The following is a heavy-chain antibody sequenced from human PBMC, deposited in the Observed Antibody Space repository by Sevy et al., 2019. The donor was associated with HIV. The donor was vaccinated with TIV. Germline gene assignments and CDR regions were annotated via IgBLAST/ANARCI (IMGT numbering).Heavy chain of an antibody. V-gene: IGHV1-18*01. J-gene: IGHJ6*03. CDR2: TSAYNGNT. Sequence: ASVKVSCKASGYTFTYHAISWVRQAPGQGLEWVGWTSAYNGNTNYAQKLQDRFTMTSDTSTSTAYMELRNLRSDDTAVYYCARLFSGYMDVWGKGTTVTAP. CDR1: GYTFTYHA. CDR3: ARLFSGYMDV. D-gene: IGHD3-10*02.